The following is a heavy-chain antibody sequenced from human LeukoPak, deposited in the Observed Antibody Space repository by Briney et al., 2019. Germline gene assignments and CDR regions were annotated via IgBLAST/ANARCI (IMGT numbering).Heavy chain of an antibody. CDR2: IYYSGST. D-gene: IGHD6-13*01. CDR1: GGSISTSSYY. Sequence: SETLSLTCTVSGGSISTSSYYWGWIRQPPGKGLEWIGNIYYSGSTHYNPSLKSRVTTSIDTSKNQFSLKLSSVTAADTAVYYCASWRVSDDAFDIWGQGTMVTVSS. J-gene: IGHJ3*02. V-gene: IGHV4-39*01. CDR3: ASWRVSDDAFDI.